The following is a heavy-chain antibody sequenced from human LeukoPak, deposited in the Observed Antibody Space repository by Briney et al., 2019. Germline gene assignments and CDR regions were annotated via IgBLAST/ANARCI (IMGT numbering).Heavy chain of an antibody. Sequence: SETLSLTCAVYGGSFSGYYWSWIRQPPGKGLEWIGEIYHSGSTNYNPSLKSRVTISVDTSKNQFSLKLSSVTAADTAVYYCAMIVVPAALDAFDIWGQGTMVTVSS. V-gene: IGHV4-34*01. CDR3: AMIVVPAALDAFDI. J-gene: IGHJ3*02. CDR1: GGSFSGYY. D-gene: IGHD2-2*01. CDR2: IYHSGST.